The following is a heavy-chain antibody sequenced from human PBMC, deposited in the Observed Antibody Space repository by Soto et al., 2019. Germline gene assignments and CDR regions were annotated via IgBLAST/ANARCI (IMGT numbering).Heavy chain of an antibody. Sequence: QVQLQQWGAGLLKPSETLSLTCAVYGGSFSGYYWTCIRQPPRKGLEWIGDINHSGSTNYNPTLTRRVSIVVEPSKNAFSLMVTSVTAADKAMYSCAKLSPPPDYDIFNVDRAESYSLAVRGQGTTVTVS. V-gene: IGHV4-34*01. CDR1: GGSFSGYY. D-gene: IGHD3-9*01. CDR2: INHSGST. CDR3: AKLSPPPDYDIFNVDRAESYSLAV. J-gene: IGHJ6*02.